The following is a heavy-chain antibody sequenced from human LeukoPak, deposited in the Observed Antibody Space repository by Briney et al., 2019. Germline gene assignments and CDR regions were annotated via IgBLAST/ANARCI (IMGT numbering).Heavy chain of an antibody. D-gene: IGHD3-22*01. Sequence: SETLSLTCAVSGGSISSSNWWSWVRQPPGKGLEWIGEIYHSGSTNYNPSLKSRVTISVDKSKNQFSLKLSSVTAADTAVYYCASADYYDSSGYKLRGDAFDIWGQGTMVTVSS. J-gene: IGHJ3*02. V-gene: IGHV4-4*02. CDR1: GGSISSSNW. CDR2: IYHSGST. CDR3: ASADYYDSSGYKLRGDAFDI.